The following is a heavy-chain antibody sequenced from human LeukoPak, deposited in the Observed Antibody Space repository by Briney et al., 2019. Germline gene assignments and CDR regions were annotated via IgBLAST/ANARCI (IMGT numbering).Heavy chain of an antibody. Sequence: SETLSLTCTVSGGSISSSSYYWGWIRQPPGKGLEWIGSIYYSGSTYYNPSLKSRVTISVDTSKNQFSLKLSSVAAADTAVYYCARPVISGYYYYMDVWGKGTTVTISS. J-gene: IGHJ6*03. V-gene: IGHV4-39*01. CDR2: IYYSGST. CDR1: GGSISSSSYY. D-gene: IGHD3-10*01. CDR3: ARPVISGYYYYMDV.